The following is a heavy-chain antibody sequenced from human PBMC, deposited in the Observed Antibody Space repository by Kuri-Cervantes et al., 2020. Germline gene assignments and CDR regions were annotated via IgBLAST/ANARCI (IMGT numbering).Heavy chain of an antibody. V-gene: IGHV3-30*18. CDR3: AKDSY. CDR2: ISYDGSNK. Sequence: SCKASGYTFTGYYMHWVRQAPGKGLEWVAVISYDGSNKYYADSVKGRFTISRDNSKNTLYLQMNSLRAEDTAVYYCAKDSYWGQGTLVTVSS. CDR1: GYTFTGYY. J-gene: IGHJ4*02.